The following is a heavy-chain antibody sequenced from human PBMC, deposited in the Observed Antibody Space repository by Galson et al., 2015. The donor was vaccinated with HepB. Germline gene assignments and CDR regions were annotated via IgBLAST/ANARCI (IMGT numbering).Heavy chain of an antibody. D-gene: IGHD2-2*01. CDR2: ISGSGGST. J-gene: IGHJ6*02. Sequence: SLRLSCAASGFTFSSYAMSWVRQAPGKGLEWVSAISGSGGSTYYADSVKGRFTISRDNSKNTLYLQMNSLRAEDTAVYYCAKPPDGVVPAAFYYYGMDVWGQGTTVTVSS. V-gene: IGHV3-23*01. CDR3: AKPPDGVVPAAFYYYGMDV. CDR1: GFTFSSYA.